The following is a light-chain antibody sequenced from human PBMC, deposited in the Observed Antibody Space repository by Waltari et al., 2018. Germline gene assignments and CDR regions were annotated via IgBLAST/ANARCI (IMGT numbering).Light chain of an antibody. J-gene: IGLJ3*02. CDR2: QDT. V-gene: IGLV3-1*01. CDR3: QALSTGAWV. Sequence: WYQQKPGQSPLLVIYQDTKRPSEIPERFSGSKSANAATLTITGTQAMDEADYYCQALSTGAWVIGGGTKLTVL.